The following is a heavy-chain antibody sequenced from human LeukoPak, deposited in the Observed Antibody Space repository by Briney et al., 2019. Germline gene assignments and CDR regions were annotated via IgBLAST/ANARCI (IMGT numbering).Heavy chain of an antibody. Sequence: GGSLRLSCAASGFTFSSYWMSWVRQAPGKGLEWVANIKQNASEIYYADSVKGRFTSSRDNAKNSLYLQMHSLRAEDTAVYYCAREDRYARDYWGQGTLVTVSS. V-gene: IGHV3-7*01. D-gene: IGHD2-8*01. J-gene: IGHJ4*02. CDR3: AREDRYARDY. CDR2: IKQNASEI. CDR1: GFTFSSYW.